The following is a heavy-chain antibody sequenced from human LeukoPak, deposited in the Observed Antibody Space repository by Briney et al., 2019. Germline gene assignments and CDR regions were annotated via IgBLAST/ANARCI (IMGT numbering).Heavy chain of an antibody. V-gene: IGHV4-59*12. CDR2: IYYSGST. CDR1: GGSISSYY. Sequence: PSETLSLTCTVSGGSISSYYWSWIRQPPGKGLEWIGYIYYSGSTNYNPSLKSRVTISVDTSKNQFSLKLSSVTAADTAVYYCARAHSSSWYEPTVDWFDPWGQGTLVTVSS. J-gene: IGHJ5*02. CDR3: ARAHSSSWYEPTVDWFDP. D-gene: IGHD6-13*01.